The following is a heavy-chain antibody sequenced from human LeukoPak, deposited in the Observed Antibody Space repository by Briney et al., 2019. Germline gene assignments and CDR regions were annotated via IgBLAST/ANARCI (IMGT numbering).Heavy chain of an antibody. CDR2: IKSRTDGGTT. CDR3: TIEYSSSWFGY. V-gene: IGHV3-15*01. D-gene: IGHD6-13*01. CDR1: GFTFSNAW. Sequence: GGSLRLSCAASGFTFSNAWMSWVRQAPGKGLEWVGRIKSRTDGGTTDYTAPVNGRFIISRDDSKNTLYLQMNSLKTEDTAVYFCTIEYSSSWFGYWGQGTLVTVSS. J-gene: IGHJ5*01.